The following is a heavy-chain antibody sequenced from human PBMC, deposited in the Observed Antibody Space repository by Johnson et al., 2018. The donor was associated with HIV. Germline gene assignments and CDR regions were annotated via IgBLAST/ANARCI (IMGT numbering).Heavy chain of an antibody. CDR1: GFTVSSNH. D-gene: IGHD3-22*01. Sequence: MMLVESGGGLVQPGGSLRLSCAASGFTVSSNHMSWVRQAPGKGLEWVSFIYSGGTTYYADSVKGRFTISRDSSKNTLYLQMNSLRAEDTALYYCARLKSSGYWSFDAFDIWGEGTMVIVSS. V-gene: IGHV3-66*01. J-gene: IGHJ3*02. CDR2: IYSGGTT. CDR3: ARLKSSGYWSFDAFDI.